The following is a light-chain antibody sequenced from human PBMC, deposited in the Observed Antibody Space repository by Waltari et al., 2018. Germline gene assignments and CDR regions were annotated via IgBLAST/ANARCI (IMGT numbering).Light chain of an antibody. Sequence: DIQMTQSPSSLSASVGDRVTISCRASQSVTGYLNWYQQKPGKAPKLLIYEASRLHSGVPSLFSGSQAGTDFTLTISFLQPEDFATYYCQQRDTNPIAFGQGTRLEIK. CDR3: QQRDTNPIA. V-gene: IGKV1-39*01. CDR1: QSVTGY. J-gene: IGKJ5*01. CDR2: EAS.